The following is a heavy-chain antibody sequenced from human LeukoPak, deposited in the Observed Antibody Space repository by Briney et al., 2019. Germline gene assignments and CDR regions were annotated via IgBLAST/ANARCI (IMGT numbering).Heavy chain of an antibody. CDR1: GFTFGSYG. CDR2: ISYDGSNK. Sequence: GRSLRLSCAASGFTFGSYGMHWVRQAPGKGLEWVAVISYDGSNKYYADSVKGRFTISRDNSKNTLYLQMNSLGAEDTAVYYCAKDDCSSTSCYMGDYWGQGTLVTVSS. J-gene: IGHJ4*02. D-gene: IGHD2-2*02. V-gene: IGHV3-30*18. CDR3: AKDDCSSTSCYMGDY.